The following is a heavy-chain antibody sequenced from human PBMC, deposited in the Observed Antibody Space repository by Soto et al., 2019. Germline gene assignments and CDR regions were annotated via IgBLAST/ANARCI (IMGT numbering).Heavy chain of an antibody. D-gene: IGHD2-21*01. CDR1: GFSLSNDRMG. CDR2: IFSNDET. Sequence: QVTLKESGPVLVKPTETLTLTCTVSGFSLSNDRMGVSWIRQPPGKALAWLAHIFSNDETAYSTSLKTRLTISKDTSKRQVVLTMANMDPVDTATYYCARTVARMDLDYWGQGTLVTVSS. V-gene: IGHV2-26*01. CDR3: ARTVARMDLDY. J-gene: IGHJ4*02.